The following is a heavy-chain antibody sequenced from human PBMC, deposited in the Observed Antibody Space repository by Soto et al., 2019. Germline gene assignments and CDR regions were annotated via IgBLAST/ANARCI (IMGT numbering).Heavy chain of an antibody. D-gene: IGHD3-10*01. CDR1: GYMFTSYH. V-gene: IGHV1-8*01. CDR2: VSPSSGDT. CDR3: ARDVYGSGIRFGMDV. J-gene: IGHJ6*02. Sequence: QVQLVQSGAEVKKPGASVKVSCKASGYMFTSYHIYWMRQATGQGLEWMGRVSPSSGDTGYAQKFQGRVTLTRDTSVRTAYMELSSLRAEDTAVYYWARDVYGSGIRFGMDVLGQGTTVIVSS.